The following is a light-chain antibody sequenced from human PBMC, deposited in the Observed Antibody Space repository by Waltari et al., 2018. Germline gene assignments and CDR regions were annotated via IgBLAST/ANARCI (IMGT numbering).Light chain of an antibody. CDR3: QQYYSNLFT. CDR2: SAS. Sequence: DIQMTQSPSSLSASVGDRVTTTCRASQGISNSLAWYQQKVGKAPKLLLYSASTLESGVPSRFSGGGSGADYTLTISSLQPEDFATYYCQQYYSNLFTFGPGTKVDIK. CDR1: QGISNS. J-gene: IGKJ3*01. V-gene: IGKV1-NL1*01.